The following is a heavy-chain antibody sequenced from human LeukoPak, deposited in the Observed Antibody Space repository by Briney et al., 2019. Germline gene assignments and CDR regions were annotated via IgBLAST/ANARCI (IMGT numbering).Heavy chain of an antibody. CDR2: ISSGGRII. D-gene: IGHD2-21*02. J-gene: IGHJ4*02. V-gene: IGHV3-48*02. CDR3: ARLFGGDSGNFNY. CDR1: GFTFSSYS. Sequence: GGSLRLSCAASGFTFSSYSMNCVRQAPGKGLEWVSFISSGGRIIYYADSVKGRFTISRDNGKNSLYLQMNSLRDEDTAVYYCARLFGGDSGNFNYWGQGTLVTVSS.